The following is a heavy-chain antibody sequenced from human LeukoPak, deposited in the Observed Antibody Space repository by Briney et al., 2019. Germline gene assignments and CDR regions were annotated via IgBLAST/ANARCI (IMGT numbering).Heavy chain of an antibody. J-gene: IGHJ4*02. Sequence: VASVKVSCKASGYTFTGYYMHWVRQTPGQGLEWMGWINPNSGGTNYAQKFQGRVTMTRDTSISTAYMELSRLRSDDTAVYYCAGIPMQGSPWDYWGQGTLVTVSS. CDR2: INPNSGGT. CDR3: AGIPMQGSPWDY. CDR1: GYTFTGYY. V-gene: IGHV1-2*02.